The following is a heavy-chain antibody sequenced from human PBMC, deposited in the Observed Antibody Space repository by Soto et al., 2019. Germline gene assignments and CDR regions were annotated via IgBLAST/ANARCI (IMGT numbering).Heavy chain of an antibody. V-gene: IGHV3-30*18. CDR2: MSFNGSKI. J-gene: IGHJ4*02. CDR3: AKEGEYPGAAEDY. Sequence: QAQLVESGGGVVQPGRSLRLSCAASGFTFRNYGMHWVRQSPGKGLEWVAVMSFNGSKIYYADSVKGRFTISRDNSKNTLYLQMNSLRPDDTAVYYCAKEGEYPGAAEDYWGQGTLVTVSS. CDR1: GFTFRNYG. D-gene: IGHD3-16*01.